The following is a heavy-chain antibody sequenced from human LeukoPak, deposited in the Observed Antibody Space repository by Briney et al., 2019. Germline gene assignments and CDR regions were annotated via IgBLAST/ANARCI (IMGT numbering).Heavy chain of an antibody. Sequence: SETLSLTCTASGDSFSRRSSYWGWLRQPPGKGLEWIGSIYYSGSTYYNPSLKSRVTISVDTSKNQFSLKLSSVTAADTAVYYCAGPGEYYDSSGYYPGYWGQGTLVTVSS. CDR2: IYYSGST. CDR1: GDSFSRRSSY. D-gene: IGHD3-22*01. J-gene: IGHJ4*02. CDR3: AGPGEYYDSSGYYPGY. V-gene: IGHV4-39*07.